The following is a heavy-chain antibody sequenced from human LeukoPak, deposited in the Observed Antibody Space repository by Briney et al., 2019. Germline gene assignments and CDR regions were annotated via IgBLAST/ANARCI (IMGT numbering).Heavy chain of an antibody. CDR1: GFTFSSYA. J-gene: IGHJ4*02. D-gene: IGHD6-13*01. Sequence: GGSLRLSCAASGFTFSSYAMHWVRQAPGKGLEWVAVISYDGSNKYYADSVKGRFTIPRDNSKSTLYLRMNSLRAEDTAVYYCARDGSSSWYDGYFDYWGQGTLVTVSS. V-gene: IGHV3-30*01. CDR3: ARDGSSSWYDGYFDY. CDR2: ISYDGSNK.